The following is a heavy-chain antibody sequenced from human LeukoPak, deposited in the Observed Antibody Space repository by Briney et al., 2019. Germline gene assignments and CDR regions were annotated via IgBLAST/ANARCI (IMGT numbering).Heavy chain of an antibody. J-gene: IGHJ4*02. CDR3: AKTRPLDSSSWSHGDY. Sequence: GGSLRLSCAASGFTFSSYAMSWVRQAPGKGLEWVSAISGSGDSTYYGDSVKGRSTISRDNSKNTLYLQMNSLRAEDTAVYYCAKTRPLDSSSWSHGDYWGQGTLVTVSS. V-gene: IGHV3-23*01. CDR1: GFTFSSYA. CDR2: ISGSGDST. D-gene: IGHD6-13*01.